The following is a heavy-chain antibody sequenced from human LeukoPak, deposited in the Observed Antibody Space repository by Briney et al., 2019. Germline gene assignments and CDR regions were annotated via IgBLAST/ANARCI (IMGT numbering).Heavy chain of an antibody. J-gene: IGHJ4*02. CDR1: GFTFSSYA. CDR3: ARWNFWSGYYIY. Sequence: GGSLRLSCAASGFTFSSYAMTWVRQAPGKGLEWVSTISGSGGSTYYADSVKGRFTISRDNSKNTLFLQMNSLRAEDTAVYYCARWNFWSGYYIYWGQGTLVTVSS. D-gene: IGHD3-3*01. CDR2: ISGSGGST. V-gene: IGHV3-23*01.